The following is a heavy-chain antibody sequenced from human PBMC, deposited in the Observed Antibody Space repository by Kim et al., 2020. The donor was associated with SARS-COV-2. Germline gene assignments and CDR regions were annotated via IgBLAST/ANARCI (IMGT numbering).Heavy chain of an antibody. D-gene: IGHD6-13*01. J-gene: IGHJ4*02. CDR3: ARDLGGAAAGTSDY. Sequence: AQKFQGRVTMTRDTSKSPVYMELSSLGSEDTAVYYCARDLGGAAAGTSDYWGQGTLVTVSS. V-gene: IGHV1-46*01.